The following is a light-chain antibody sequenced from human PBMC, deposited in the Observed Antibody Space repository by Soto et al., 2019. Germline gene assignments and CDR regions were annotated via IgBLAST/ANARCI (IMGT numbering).Light chain of an antibody. J-gene: IGKJ2*01. V-gene: IGKV1-5*03. CDR1: QTISSW. CDR2: KAS. Sequence: DIQMTQSPSTLSASVGDRVTITCRASQTISSWLAWYQQKPGKAPSLLIYKASILENGVPSRFRGSGSGTEFTLTNSSLQPDDFATYYCQQYSTSSPSTFGQGTKLQI. CDR3: QQYSTSSPST.